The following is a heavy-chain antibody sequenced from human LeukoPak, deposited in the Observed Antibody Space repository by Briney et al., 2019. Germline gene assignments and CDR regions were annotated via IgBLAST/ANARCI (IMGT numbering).Heavy chain of an antibody. CDR1: GFTFSNYC. CDR2: IDGGSNTI. V-gene: IGHV3-48*02. J-gene: IGHJ4*02. Sequence: GGSQRLSCAVSGFTFSNYCMNWARQAPGKGLEWVSYIDGGSNTIYYADSVKGRFTISRDNAKNSLYLQMNSLRDEDTAVYYCARDQHFSSDFWGQGTVVTVSS. CDR3: ARDQHFSSDF. D-gene: IGHD6-13*01.